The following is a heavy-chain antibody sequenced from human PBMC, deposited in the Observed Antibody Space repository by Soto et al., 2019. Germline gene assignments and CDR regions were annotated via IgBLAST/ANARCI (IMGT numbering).Heavy chain of an antibody. CDR3: ARSDGSGYYYYFDY. CDR2: ISWNSGSI. J-gene: IGHJ4*02. D-gene: IGHD3-22*01. Sequence: PGGSLRLSCAASGFTFDDYAMHWVRQAPGKGLEWVSGISWNSGSIGYADSVKGRFTISRDNAKNSLYLQMNSLRAEDTALYYCARSDGSGYYYYFDYWGQGTLVTVSS. CDR1: GFTFDDYA. V-gene: IGHV3-9*01.